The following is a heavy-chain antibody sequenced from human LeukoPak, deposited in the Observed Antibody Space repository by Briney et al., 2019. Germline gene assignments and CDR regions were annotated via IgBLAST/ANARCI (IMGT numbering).Heavy chain of an antibody. J-gene: IGHJ4*02. CDR1: GFTFSSYA. CDR3: AKILDRYSSGWAFDY. D-gene: IGHD6-19*01. Sequence: GGSLRLSCAASGFTFSSYAMSWVRRAPGKGLEWVSAISGSGGSTYYADSVKGRFTISRDNSKNTLYLQMNSLRAEDTAVYYCAKILDRYSSGWAFDYWGQGTLVTVSS. V-gene: IGHV3-23*01. CDR2: ISGSGGST.